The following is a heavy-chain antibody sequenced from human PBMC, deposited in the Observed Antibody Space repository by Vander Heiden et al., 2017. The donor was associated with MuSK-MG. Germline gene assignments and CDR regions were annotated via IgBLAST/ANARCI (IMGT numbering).Heavy chain of an antibody. Sequence: QLQLQESGPGLVKPSETLSLTCTVSGVSISSSSYYWGWIRQPPGKGLEWIGSIYYSGSTYYNPSLKSRVTISVDTSKNQFSLKLSSVTAADTAVYYCARRLYDSSGYYESNWFDPWGQGTLVTVSS. D-gene: IGHD3-22*01. CDR2: IYYSGST. V-gene: IGHV4-39*01. J-gene: IGHJ5*02. CDR3: ARRLYDSSGYYESNWFDP. CDR1: GVSISSSSYY.